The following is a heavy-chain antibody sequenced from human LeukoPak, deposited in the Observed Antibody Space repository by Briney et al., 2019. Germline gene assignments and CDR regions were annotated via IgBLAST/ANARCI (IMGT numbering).Heavy chain of an antibody. D-gene: IGHD1-1*01. Sequence: ASVKVSCKASGYTFVSYGITWVRQAPGQGLEWMGWISAYDGNTKYAQKFQGRVTLTTDTSTSTAPMELRSLRSDDTAVYYCAREANWAYYFDNWGQGTLVTVSS. J-gene: IGHJ4*02. CDR3: AREANWAYYFDN. CDR1: GYTFVSYG. V-gene: IGHV1-18*01. CDR2: ISAYDGNT.